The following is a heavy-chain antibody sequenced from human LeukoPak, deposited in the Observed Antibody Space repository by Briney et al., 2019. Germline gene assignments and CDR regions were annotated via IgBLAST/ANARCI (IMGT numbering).Heavy chain of an antibody. V-gene: IGHV3-48*03. J-gene: IGHJ4*02. D-gene: IGHD5-18*01. CDR1: GFTFSSYE. CDR3: ARGEYHQDGIGYNRFDN. CDR2: ISAASHGI. Sequence: PGGSLRLSCAASGFTFSSYEMNWVRQAPGKGLEWISHISAASHGIYYADSVKGRFTVSRDNAKNSVFLLLTSLRPEDTAVYYCARGEYHQDGIGYNRFDNWGQGALVIVSS.